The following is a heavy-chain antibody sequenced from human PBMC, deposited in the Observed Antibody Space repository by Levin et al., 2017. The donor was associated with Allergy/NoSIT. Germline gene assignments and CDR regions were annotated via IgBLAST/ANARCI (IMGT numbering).Heavy chain of an antibody. CDR1: GGSIRSGGYY. D-gene: IGHD5-12*01. Sequence: SQTLSLTCTVSGGSIRSGGYYWSWIRQHPGKGLEWIGYIIYSGSTYYNPSLRSRVTISLDTSKNQFSLKLSSVTAADTAVYYCARFRYSGYDPYHFDYWGQGTLVTVSS. J-gene: IGHJ4*02. CDR3: ARFRYSGYDPYHFDY. CDR2: IIYSGST. V-gene: IGHV4-30-4*08.